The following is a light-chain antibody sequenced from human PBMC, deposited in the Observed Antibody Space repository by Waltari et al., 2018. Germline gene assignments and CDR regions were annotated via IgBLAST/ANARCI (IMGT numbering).Light chain of an antibody. CDR2: EVS. J-gene: IGLJ1*01. Sequence: QSALTQPASVSGSPGQSITISCTGTTRHVGSYTLFSWYPHHPGKPPTLIIFEVSVRPSGVSNRFSGSKSGNTASLTISGLQAEDEADYHCCSYAGNSIYVFGTGTRVTVL. V-gene: IGLV2-23*02. CDR1: TRHVGSYTL. CDR3: CSYAGNSIYV.